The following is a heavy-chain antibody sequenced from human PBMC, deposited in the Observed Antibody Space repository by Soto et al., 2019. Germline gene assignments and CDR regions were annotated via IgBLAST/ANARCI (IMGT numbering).Heavy chain of an antibody. CDR3: AKEGGLSGSYYISSSYYFDY. V-gene: IGHV3-30*18. CDR2: ISYDGRNT. D-gene: IGHD1-26*01. CDR1: GFTFSSYG. J-gene: IGHJ4*02. Sequence: QVQLVESGGGVVQPGRSLRLSCVASGFTFSSYGMHWVRQAPGKGLEWVAIISYDGRNTYYAESVKGRLTISRDNSKNTLYLKMISVRAEDTSVYYCAKEGGLSGSYYISSSYYFDYWGQGTLVTVSS.